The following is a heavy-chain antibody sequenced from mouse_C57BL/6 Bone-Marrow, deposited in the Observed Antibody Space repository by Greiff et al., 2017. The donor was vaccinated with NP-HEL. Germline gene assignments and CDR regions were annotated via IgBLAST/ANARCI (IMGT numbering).Heavy chain of an antibody. D-gene: IGHD1-1*01. J-gene: IGHJ3*01. CDR3: AKGYYGSSSFAY. Sequence: QVQLQQPGAELVKPGASVKLSCKASGYTFNSYGTHWVKQRPGQGLEGRGMKNPNSGSTNYNEKFKSKATLTVDKSSSTAYMQLSSLKSEYSAGYYCAKGYYGSSSFAYWGQGTLVTVSA. CDR1: GYTFNSYG. CDR2: KNPNSGST. V-gene: IGHV1-64*01.